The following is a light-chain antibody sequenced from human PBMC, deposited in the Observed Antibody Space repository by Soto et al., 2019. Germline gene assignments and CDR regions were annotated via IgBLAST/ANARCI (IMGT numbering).Light chain of an antibody. Sequence: DIQITQTPSTLSAFVGDRVTITCRASQSVNSWLAWYQQRPGKAPKLLIYDASTLESGVPSRFSGSGSGTEFTLTISSLQPDDFATYYCHQYNSYHTLVGGTKVDIK. CDR2: DAS. J-gene: IGKJ4*01. CDR3: HQYNSYHT. V-gene: IGKV1-5*01. CDR1: QSVNSW.